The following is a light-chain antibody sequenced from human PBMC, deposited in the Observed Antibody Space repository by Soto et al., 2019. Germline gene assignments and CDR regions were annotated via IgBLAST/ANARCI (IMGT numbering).Light chain of an antibody. CDR3: QQDGSSLPRT. J-gene: IGKJ1*01. CDR2: DAS. CDR1: QSVRNNY. Sequence: EIVLTQSPGTLSLSPGERATLSCRASQSVRNNYLAWYQQKPGQAPRLLIYDASSRATDIPDRFSGSGSGTDFTLTISRLEPEDFAVYYCQQDGSSLPRTFGQGTKVETK. V-gene: IGKV3-20*01.